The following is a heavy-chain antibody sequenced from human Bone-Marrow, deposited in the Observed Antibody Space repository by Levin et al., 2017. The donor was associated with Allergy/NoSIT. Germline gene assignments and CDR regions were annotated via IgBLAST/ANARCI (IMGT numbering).Heavy chain of an antibody. V-gene: IGHV3-23*01. D-gene: IGHD4-17*01. CDR1: GFTFSSYA. J-gene: IGHJ4*02. CDR2: ISGGGRST. Sequence: GESLKISCAASGFTFSSYAMSWVRQAPGKGLEWVSAISGGGRSTYYADSVKGRFTIFRDNSKNTLYMQMNSLRGEDTAVYFCAKDGAVTPGDTDYWGQGTLVTVSS. CDR3: AKDGAVTPGDTDY.